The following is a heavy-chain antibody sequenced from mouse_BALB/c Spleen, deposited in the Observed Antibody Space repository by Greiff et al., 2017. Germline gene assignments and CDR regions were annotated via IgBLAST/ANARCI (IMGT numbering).Heavy chain of an antibody. V-gene: IGHV14-1*02. Sequence: EVQLQQSGAELVRSGASVKLSCTASGFNIKDYYMHWVKQRPEQGLEWIGWIDPENGNTKYDPKFQGKATITADTSSNTAYLQLSSLTSEDTAVYYCAREDGLYYYAMDYWGQGTSVTVSS. D-gene: IGHD2-3*01. CDR2: IDPENGNT. J-gene: IGHJ4*01. CDR1: GFNIKDYY. CDR3: AREDGLYYYAMDY.